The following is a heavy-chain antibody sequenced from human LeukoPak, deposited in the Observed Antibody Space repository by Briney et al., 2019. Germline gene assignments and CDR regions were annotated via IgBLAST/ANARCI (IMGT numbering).Heavy chain of an antibody. CDR2: IYPGDSVT. D-gene: IGHD6-19*01. J-gene: IGHJ4*02. CDR3: ARLLEGVAGTWGY. V-gene: IGHV5-51*01. CDR1: GYTFTSYW. Sequence: PGESLKISCKGTGYTFTSYWIGWVRQMPGKGLEWMGIIYPGDSVTRYSPSFQGQVTISADKSISTAYLQWSSLKASDSAMYYCARLLEGVAGTWGYWGQGTLVTVSS.